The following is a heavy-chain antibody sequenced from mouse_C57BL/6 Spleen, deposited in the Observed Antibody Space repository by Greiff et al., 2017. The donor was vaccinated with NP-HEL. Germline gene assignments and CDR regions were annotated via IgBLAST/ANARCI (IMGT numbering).Heavy chain of an antibody. CDR2: IYPSDSET. Sequence: QVQLQQPGAELVRPGSSVKLSCKASGYTFTSYWMDWVKQRPGQGLEWIGNIYPSDSETHYNQKFKDKATLTVDKSSSTAYMQLSSLTSEDSAVYYCARRMVTTGEYFDYWGQGTTLTVSS. D-gene: IGHD2-2*01. J-gene: IGHJ2*01. CDR3: ARRMVTTGEYFDY. CDR1: GYTFTSYW. V-gene: IGHV1-61*01.